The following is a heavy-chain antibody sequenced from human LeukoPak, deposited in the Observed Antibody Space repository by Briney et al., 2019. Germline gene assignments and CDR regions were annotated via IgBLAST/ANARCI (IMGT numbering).Heavy chain of an antibody. J-gene: IGHJ4*02. V-gene: IGHV3-23*01. D-gene: IGHD3-9*01. CDR3: AKGLLRYFYWLCPFDH. Sequence: PGGSLRLSCAASGFTFSNYAMSWVRQAPGKGLEWVSAIRDSGGSTYYADSVKGRFTISRDNSKNTLYLQMNSLRAEDTAVYYCAKGLLRYFYWLCPFDHLGQGTLVTVSS. CDR1: GFTFSNYA. CDR2: IRDSGGST.